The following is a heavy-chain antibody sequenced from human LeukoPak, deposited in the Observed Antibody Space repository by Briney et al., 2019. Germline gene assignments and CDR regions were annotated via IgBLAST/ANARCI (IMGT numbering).Heavy chain of an antibody. D-gene: IGHD3-10*01. CDR2: IYSGGST. J-gene: IGHJ3*02. CDR1: GFTVSSNY. CDR3: ARDRRMVRGVLDI. V-gene: IGHV3-66*01. Sequence: GGSLRLSCAASGFTVSSNYMSWVRQAPGKGLEWVSVIYSGGSTYYADSVKGRFTIPRDNSKNTLYLQMSSLRAEDTAVYYCARDRRMVRGVLDIWGQGTMVTVSS.